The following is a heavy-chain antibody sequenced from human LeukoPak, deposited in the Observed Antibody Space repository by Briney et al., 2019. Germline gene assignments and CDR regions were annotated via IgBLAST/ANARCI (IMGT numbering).Heavy chain of an antibody. J-gene: IGHJ4*02. CDR1: GFTFSSYA. D-gene: IGHD2-2*01. Sequence: GGSLRLSCAASGFTFSSYAMSWVRQAPGKGLEWVSAISGSGGSTYYADSVKGRFTISSDNSKNTLYLQMNSLRAEDTAVYYCAKDAVGYCSSTSCYDSYTGYFDYWGQGTLVTVSS. CDR3: AKDAVGYCSSTSCYDSYTGYFDY. CDR2: ISGSGGST. V-gene: IGHV3-23*01.